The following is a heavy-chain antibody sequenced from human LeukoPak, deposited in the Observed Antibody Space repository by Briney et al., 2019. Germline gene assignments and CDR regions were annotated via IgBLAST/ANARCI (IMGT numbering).Heavy chain of an antibody. CDR1: GFTFSSYG. CDR3: ANDHSRGNPL. D-gene: IGHD4-23*01. J-gene: IGHJ3*01. Sequence: AGGSLRLSCAASGFTFSSYGMHWVRQAPGKGLEWVAFIRYDGSNKYYADSVKGRFTISRDNSKNTLYLQMNSLRAEDTAVYYCANDHSRGNPLWGQGTMVTVSS. V-gene: IGHV3-30*02. CDR2: IRYDGSNK.